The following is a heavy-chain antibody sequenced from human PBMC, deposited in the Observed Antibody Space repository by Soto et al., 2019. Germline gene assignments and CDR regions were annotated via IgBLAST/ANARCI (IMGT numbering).Heavy chain of an antibody. V-gene: IGHV4-34*01. D-gene: IGHD2-2*01. CDR3: ARGTKSRFTDCSSTSCYAVILDY. CDR1: GGSFSGYY. J-gene: IGHJ4*02. Sequence: SETLSLTCAVYGGSFSGYYWSWIRQPPGKGLEWIGEINHSGSTNYNPSLKSRVTISVDTSKNQFSLKLSSVTAADTAVYYCARGTKSRFTDCSSTSCYAVILDYWGQGTLVTVS. CDR2: INHSGST.